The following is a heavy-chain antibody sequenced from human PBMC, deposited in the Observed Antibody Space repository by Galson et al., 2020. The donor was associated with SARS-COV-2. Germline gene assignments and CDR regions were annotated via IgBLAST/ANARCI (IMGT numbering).Heavy chain of an antibody. D-gene: IGHD2-8*01. CDR1: GGSISNNDW. J-gene: IGHJ2*01. CDR2: ISQSVTT. Sequence: SQTLSLTCTVSGGSISNNDWWSWVRQPPGKGLEWIGEISQSVTTHYNPSLKSRVTISGDKSKNQISLKLSSVTAADTAVYYCARDSGYCTDVVCYLYWYFDLWGRGTLVTVSS. CDR3: ARDSGYCTDVVCYLYWYFDL. V-gene: IGHV4-4*02.